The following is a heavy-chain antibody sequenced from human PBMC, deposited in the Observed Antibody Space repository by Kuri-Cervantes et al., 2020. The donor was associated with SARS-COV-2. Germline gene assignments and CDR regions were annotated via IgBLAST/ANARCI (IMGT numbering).Heavy chain of an antibody. V-gene: IGHV4-38-2*01. CDR1: GYSISSGYY. J-gene: IGHJ3*02. CDR2: IYHSGST. CDR3: ARWDIVVVPAAPKGAFDI. D-gene: IGHD2-2*01. Sequence: SQTLSLTCAVSGYSISSGYYWGWIRQPPGKGLEWIGSIYHSGSTYYNPSLKSRVTISVGTSKNQFSLKLSSVTAADTAVYYCARWDIVVVPAAPKGAFDIWGQGTMVTVS.